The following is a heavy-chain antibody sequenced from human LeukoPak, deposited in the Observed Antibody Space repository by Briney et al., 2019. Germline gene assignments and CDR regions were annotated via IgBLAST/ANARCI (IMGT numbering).Heavy chain of an antibody. Sequence: PSETLSLTCTVSGGSISSYYWSWIRQLPGKGLEWIGYIYYSGSTNYNPSLKSRVTISVDTSKNQFSLKLSSVTAADTAVYYCARDGDAFDIWGQGTMVTVSS. V-gene: IGHV4-59*01. J-gene: IGHJ3*02. CDR1: GGSISSYY. CDR2: IYYSGST. CDR3: ARDGDAFDI.